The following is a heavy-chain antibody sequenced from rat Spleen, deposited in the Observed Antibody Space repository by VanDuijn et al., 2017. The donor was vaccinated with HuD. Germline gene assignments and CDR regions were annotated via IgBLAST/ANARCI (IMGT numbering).Heavy chain of an antibody. CDR3: TRLYVDA. Sequence: EVQLVESGGGLVQPGRSLKLSCAASGFTFSDYNMAWVRQAPGKGLEWIASITNTGGSTYYPDSVKGRFTISRDNAKSTLYLQMDSLRSEDTATYYCTRLYVDAWGQGASVTVSS. CDR1: GFTFSDYN. J-gene: IGHJ4*01. V-gene: IGHV5-20*01. CDR2: ITNTGGST. D-gene: IGHD1-2*01.